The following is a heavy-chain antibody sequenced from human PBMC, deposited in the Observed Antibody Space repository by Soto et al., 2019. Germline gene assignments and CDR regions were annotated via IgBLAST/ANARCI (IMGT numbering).Heavy chain of an antibody. J-gene: IGHJ5*01. CDR2: IFYRGST. D-gene: IGHD1-1*01. V-gene: IGHV4-59*01. Sequence: SETLSLTCTVSGGSISSYYWSWIRQPPGKGLEWIGYIFYRGSTNYNPSLKSLVTISVDTSKNQFSLKLSSVTAADTAMYYCAREAGVRRPFDSWGQGTLVTVSS. CDR3: AREAGVRRPFDS. CDR1: GGSISSYY.